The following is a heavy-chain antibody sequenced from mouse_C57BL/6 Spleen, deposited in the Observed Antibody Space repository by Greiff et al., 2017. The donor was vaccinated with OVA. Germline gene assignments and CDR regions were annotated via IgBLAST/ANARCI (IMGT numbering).Heavy chain of an antibody. CDR3: ASPLDYYGSSYWYFDV. D-gene: IGHD1-1*01. Sequence: QVQLQQPGAELVMPGASVKLSCKASGYTFTSYWMHWVKQRPGQGLEWIGEIDPSDSYTNYNQKFKGKSTLTVDKSSSTAYMQLSSLTSEDSAVYYCASPLDYYGSSYWYFDVWGTGTTVTVSS. CDR2: IDPSDSYT. J-gene: IGHJ1*03. V-gene: IGHV1-69*01. CDR1: GYTFTSYW.